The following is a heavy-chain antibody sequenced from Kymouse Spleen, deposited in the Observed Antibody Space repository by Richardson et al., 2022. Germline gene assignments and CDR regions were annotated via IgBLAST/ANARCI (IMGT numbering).Heavy chain of an antibody. V-gene: IGHV4-39*01. Sequence: QLQLQESGPGLVKPSETLSLTCTVSGGSISSSSYYWGWIRQPPGKGLEWIGSIYYSGSTYYNPSLKSRVTISVDTSKNQFSLKLSSVTAADTAVYYCARRITIFGVVIIQGYFDLWGRGTLVTVSS. J-gene: IGHJ2*01. CDR1: GGSISSSSYY. CDR3: ARRITIFGVVIIQGYFDL. CDR2: IYYSGST. D-gene: IGHD3-3*01.